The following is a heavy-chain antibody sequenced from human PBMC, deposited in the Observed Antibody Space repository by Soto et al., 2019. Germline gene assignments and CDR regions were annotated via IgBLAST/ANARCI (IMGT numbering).Heavy chain of an antibody. CDR2: TYYRSKWYN. CDR1: GDSVSSTSAA. V-gene: IGHV6-1*01. D-gene: IGHD6-6*01. CDR3: ARDREYSSSPDYYYYYMDV. Sequence: SQTLSLTCAISGDSVSSTSAAWHWIRQSPSRGLEWLGRTYYRSKWYNDYAVSVKSRITINPDTSKNQFSLQLNSVTPEDTAVYYCARDREYSSSPDYYYYYMDVWGKGTTVTVSS. J-gene: IGHJ6*03.